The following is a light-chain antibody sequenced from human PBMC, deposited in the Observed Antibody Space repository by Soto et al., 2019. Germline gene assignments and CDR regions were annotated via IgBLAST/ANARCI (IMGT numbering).Light chain of an antibody. CDR3: KQRSNWPPMYS. CDR1: QSVSSY. Sequence: EIVLTQSPATLSLSPGERATLSCRASQSVSSYLAWYQQKPGQAPRLLIYDASNRATGIPARFSGSGSGTDCTLTISSLEPEDFAVYYCKQRSNWPPMYSFGQGTKLEIK. CDR2: DAS. V-gene: IGKV3-11*01. J-gene: IGKJ2*01.